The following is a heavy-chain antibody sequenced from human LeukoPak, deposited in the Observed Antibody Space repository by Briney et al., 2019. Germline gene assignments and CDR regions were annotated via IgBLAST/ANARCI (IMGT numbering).Heavy chain of an antibody. D-gene: IGHD2-15*01. CDR2: INAGNGNT. CDR1: GYTFSSHT. Sequence: ASLKVSCTASGYTFSSHTMHWVRQAPGQRLEWMGWINAGNGNTKYSQKFQGRVTITRDTSASTAYMELRSLRSEDTAVYYCARAYCTGGSCLYYYYYGMDVWGQGTTVTVSS. J-gene: IGHJ6*02. CDR3: ARAYCTGGSCLYYYYYGMDV. V-gene: IGHV1-3*01.